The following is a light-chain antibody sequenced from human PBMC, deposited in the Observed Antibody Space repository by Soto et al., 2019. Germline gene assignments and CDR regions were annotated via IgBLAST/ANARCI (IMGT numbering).Light chain of an antibody. Sequence: EIVLTQSPGTLSLSPGERATLSCRASQSVSSYLAWYQQKPGQAPRLLIYDASNRATGIPARFSGSGSGTDFTLTISSLEPEDFAVYYCQQYGSSGTFG. CDR1: QSVSSY. V-gene: IGKV3-20*01. CDR3: QQYGSSGT. CDR2: DAS. J-gene: IGKJ1*01.